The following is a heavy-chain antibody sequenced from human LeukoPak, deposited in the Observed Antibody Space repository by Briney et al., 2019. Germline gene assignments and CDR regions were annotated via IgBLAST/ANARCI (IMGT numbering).Heavy chain of an antibody. J-gene: IGHJ4*02. CDR3: ARGSSGSGSYQDF. Sequence: GRSLRLSCVASGFTFSSYGIHWVRQAPGKGLEWVALIWYGGTYKTYADSVKGRFTVSRDNSKKTLFLQMTSLRAEDTAIYYCARGSSGSGSYQDFWGQGTLVTVSS. D-gene: IGHD3-10*01. CDR2: IWYGGTYK. CDR1: GFTFSSYG. V-gene: IGHV3-33*01.